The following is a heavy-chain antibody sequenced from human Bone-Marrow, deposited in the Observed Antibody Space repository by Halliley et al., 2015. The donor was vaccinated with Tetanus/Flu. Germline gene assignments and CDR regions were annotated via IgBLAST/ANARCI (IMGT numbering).Heavy chain of an antibody. Sequence: IKGKSDGGTTDYAAPVRGRFPISRDDSKGALFLQMNSLKTEDSAVYYCTTDRSNGWFPIADFHHWGQGTLVTVSS. J-gene: IGHJ1*01. V-gene: IGHV3-15*01. D-gene: IGHD6-19*01. CDR3: TTDRSNGWFPIADFHH. CDR2: IKGKSDGGTT.